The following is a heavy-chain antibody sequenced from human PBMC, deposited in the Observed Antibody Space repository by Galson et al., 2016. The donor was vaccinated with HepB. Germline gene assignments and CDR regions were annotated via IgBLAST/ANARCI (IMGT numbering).Heavy chain of an antibody. D-gene: IGHD3-22*01. Sequence: PALVKPTQTLTLTCTFSGFSLSTSGVGVGWIRQPPGKALEWLALIYWDDDKRYRPSLKSRLTITKDTSKNQVVLTMTHMDPVDTATYYCAHSLERSSTMMGTLKGCIAFDIWGQGTRVTVSS. V-gene: IGHV2-5*02. CDR2: IYWDDDK. CDR1: GFSLSTSGVG. CDR3: AHSLERSSTMMGTLKGCIAFDI. J-gene: IGHJ3*02.